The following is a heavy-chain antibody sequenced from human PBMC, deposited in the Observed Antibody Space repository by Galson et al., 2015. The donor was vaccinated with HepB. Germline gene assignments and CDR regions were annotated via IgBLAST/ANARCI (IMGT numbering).Heavy chain of an antibody. D-gene: IGHD3-10*01. CDR3: ASLFRGYYYYGMDV. V-gene: IGHV1-8*01. CDR1: GYTFTSYD. Sequence: SVKVSCKASGYTFTSYDINWVRQATGQGLEWMGWMNPNSGNTGYAQKFQGRVTMTRNTSISTAYMELSSLRSEDTAVYYCASLFRGYYYYGMDVWGQGTTVTVSS. J-gene: IGHJ6*02. CDR2: MNPNSGNT.